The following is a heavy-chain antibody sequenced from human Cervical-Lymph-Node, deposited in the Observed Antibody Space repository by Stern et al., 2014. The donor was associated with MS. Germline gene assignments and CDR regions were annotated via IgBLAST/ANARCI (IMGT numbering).Heavy chain of an antibody. CDR2: IYYSGNT. Sequence: VQLVEYGPGLVKPSQTLSLTCTVSGDSINSDYYYWSWIRQTPGKGLEWIGYIYYSGNTYNNPSLKSRVTISVDTSKNQFSLKLTSVTAGDTAVYYCARNPTRVAGIFDYWGQGTLVTVSS. CDR1: GDSINSDYYY. J-gene: IGHJ4*02. V-gene: IGHV4-31*03. CDR3: ARNPTRVAGIFDY. D-gene: IGHD6-19*01.